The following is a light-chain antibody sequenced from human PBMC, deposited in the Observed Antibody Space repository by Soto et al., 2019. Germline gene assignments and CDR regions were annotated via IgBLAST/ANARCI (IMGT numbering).Light chain of an antibody. V-gene: IGLV1-51*01. CDR2: DNN. Sequence: QSVLTQPPSVSAAPGQTVTISCSGSSSNIGNNYVSWYQQLPGTAPKLLIYDNNKRPSGIPDRFSGSKSGTSATLGITGLQTGDEADYYCGTWDSSLSVLWVFGGGTKLTVL. CDR3: GTWDSSLSVLWV. CDR1: SSNIGNNY. J-gene: IGLJ3*02.